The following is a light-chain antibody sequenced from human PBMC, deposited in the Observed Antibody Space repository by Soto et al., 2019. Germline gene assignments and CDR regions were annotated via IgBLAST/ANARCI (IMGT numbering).Light chain of an antibody. CDR2: DVS. CDR3: QRFDNSPT. Sequence: EIVLTQSPATLSLSPGERVTLSCGASQSLTNNFLAWYQQRPGLAPKLLIFDVSTRATGIPDRFSGSGSGNPFTLPLRRLEPEDFAVYYCQRFDNSPTFGGGTKVEFK. CDR1: QSLTNNF. J-gene: IGKJ4*01. V-gene: IGKV3D-20*01.